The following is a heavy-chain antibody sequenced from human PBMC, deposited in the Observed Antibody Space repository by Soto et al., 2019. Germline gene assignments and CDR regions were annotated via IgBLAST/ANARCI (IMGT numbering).Heavy chain of an antibody. CDR2: INSNGGST. CDR3: VLGRYYDILTGYYKDYYYYGMDV. CDR1: GFTFSSYA. Sequence: GGSLRLSCSASGFTFSSYAMHWVRQAPGKGLEYVSAINSNGGSTYYADSVKGRFTISRDNSKNTLYLQMSSLRAEDTAVYYCVLGRYYDILTGYYKDYYYYGMDVWGQGTTVTVSS. J-gene: IGHJ6*02. D-gene: IGHD3-9*01. V-gene: IGHV3-64D*06.